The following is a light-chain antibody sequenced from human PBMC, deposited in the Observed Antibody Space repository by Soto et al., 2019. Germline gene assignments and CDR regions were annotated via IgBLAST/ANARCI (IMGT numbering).Light chain of an antibody. J-gene: IGKJ4*01. CDR1: QTMRTY. V-gene: IGKV1-39*01. CDR2: DAS. Sequence: DIQMTQSPSSLSSSLGDRVTITCRSSQTMRTYLLWFQQKTAKAPNLLIYDASTLQTGVTSRFIGSGSSTDFTLPISSLQPEDFGTYYCQQTYSNFVSFGGGTKVE. CDR3: QQTYSNFVS.